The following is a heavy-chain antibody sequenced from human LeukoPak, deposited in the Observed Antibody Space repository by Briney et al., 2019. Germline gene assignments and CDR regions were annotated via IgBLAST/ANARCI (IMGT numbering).Heavy chain of an antibody. Sequence: GASVKVSCKASGYTFTSYTIHWVRQAPGQRLEWMGWISAKNGNTKYAQKLQGRVSMTTDTSTSTAYMELRSLRSDDTAVYYCARGFVLLWWGGRAGDHYGLDEWGQGTTVTVSS. D-gene: IGHD3-10*01. CDR1: GYTFTSYT. CDR3: ARGFVLLWWGGRAGDHYGLDE. J-gene: IGHJ6*02. CDR2: ISAKNGNT. V-gene: IGHV1-18*01.